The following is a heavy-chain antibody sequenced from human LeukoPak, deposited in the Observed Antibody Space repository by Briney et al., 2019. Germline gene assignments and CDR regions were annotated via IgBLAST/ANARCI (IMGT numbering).Heavy chain of an antibody. Sequence: GGSLRLSCAASGFTFSSYAMPWVRQAPGKGLEWVAVISYDGSNKYYADSVKGRFTISRDNSKNTLYLQMNSLRAEDTAVYYCARDSTVATYYGVDVWGQGTTVTVSS. CDR3: ARDSTVATYYGVDV. D-gene: IGHD6-19*01. V-gene: IGHV3-30-3*01. CDR2: ISYDGSNK. J-gene: IGHJ6*02. CDR1: GFTFSSYA.